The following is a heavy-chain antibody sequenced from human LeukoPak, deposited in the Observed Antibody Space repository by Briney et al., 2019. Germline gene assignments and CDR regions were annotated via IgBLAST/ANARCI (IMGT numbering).Heavy chain of an antibody. CDR1: GGSFSVYY. V-gene: IGHV4-34*01. CDR3: ARVFCSGGSCKPYYFDY. Sequence: SETLSLTCAVYGGSFSVYYWSWIRQPPGKGLEWIGEINHSGSTNYNPSLKSRVTISVDTSKNQFSLKLSSVTAADTAVYYCARVFCSGGSCKPYYFDYWGQGTLVTVSS. CDR2: INHSGST. D-gene: IGHD2-15*01. J-gene: IGHJ4*02.